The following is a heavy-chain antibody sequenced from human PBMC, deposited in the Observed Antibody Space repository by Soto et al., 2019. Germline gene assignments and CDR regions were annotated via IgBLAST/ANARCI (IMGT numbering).Heavy chain of an antibody. V-gene: IGHV3-30*18. J-gene: IGHJ4*02. Sequence: VQLVESGGGGVQPGRTLRLSCAASGYAFGDYAMHWVRQAPGKGLEWVAVVSHDGRNTHYADSVKGRFTISRDSSKNTVSLEMTSLRAEDTAVYYCAKGGRQWLVTSDFNYWGQGALVTVSS. CDR2: VSHDGRNT. CDR1: GYAFGDYA. CDR3: AKGGRQWLVTSDFNY. D-gene: IGHD6-19*01.